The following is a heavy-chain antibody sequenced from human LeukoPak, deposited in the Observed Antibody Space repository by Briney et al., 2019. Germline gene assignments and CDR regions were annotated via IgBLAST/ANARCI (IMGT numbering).Heavy chain of an antibody. CDR3: ARGVDSPYYYGSGSPLDY. CDR1: GGSISTSSYY. CDR2: IFYSGST. Sequence: PSETLSLTCTVSGGSISTSSYYWGWVRQPPGKGLEWIGNIFYSGSTYYSPSLKSRVTISLDTSRNQFSLKLSSVTAADTAVYYCARGVDSPYYYGSGSPLDYWGQGTLVTVSS. D-gene: IGHD3-10*01. V-gene: IGHV4-39*07. J-gene: IGHJ4*02.